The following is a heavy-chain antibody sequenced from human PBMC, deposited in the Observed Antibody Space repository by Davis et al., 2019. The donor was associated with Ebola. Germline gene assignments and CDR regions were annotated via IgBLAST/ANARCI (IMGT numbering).Heavy chain of an antibody. J-gene: IGHJ4*02. D-gene: IGHD5-18*01. CDR3: VPGTWI. V-gene: IGHV3-48*03. CDR2: IRSSDTTI. CDR1: GFTVSSNH. Sequence: GESLKISCTASGFTVSSNHMSWVRQAPGKGLEWVSSIRSSDTTIYYSDPVKGRFTVSRDNAKNSLYLQMNTLRVEDTAIYYCVPGTWIRGQGTLVTVSS.